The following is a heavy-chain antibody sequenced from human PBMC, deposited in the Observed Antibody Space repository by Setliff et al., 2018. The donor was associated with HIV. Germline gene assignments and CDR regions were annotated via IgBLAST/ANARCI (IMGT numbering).Heavy chain of an antibody. V-gene: IGHV4-34*01. D-gene: IGHD2-8*02. CDR1: GRPFSDYY. Sequence: SETLSLTCAVYGRPFSDYYWTWIRQPPGKGLEWIGEITHSGRTNFRPSLRSRVTMSRDTSKNQFSLKLSSVTAADTAVYYCARATATYWYSIPRDYIYHMDVWGEGTTVTVSS. CDR2: ITHSGRT. CDR3: ARATATYWYSIPRDYIYHMDV. J-gene: IGHJ6*03.